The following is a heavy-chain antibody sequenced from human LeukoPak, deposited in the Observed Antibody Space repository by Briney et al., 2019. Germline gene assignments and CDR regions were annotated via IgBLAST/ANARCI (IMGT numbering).Heavy chain of an antibody. D-gene: IGHD6-19*01. J-gene: IGHJ4*02. V-gene: IGHV3-23*01. CDR1: GFTFSNYA. CDR3: AKGDRNSGWSY. CDR2: FSISGDGT. Sequence: GGSLRLSCAASGFTFSNYAMSWVRQAPGKGLEWVSAFSISGDGTYYADSVKGRFTISRDNSKNTLYLQVNSLRVEDTAVYYCAKGDRNSGWSYWGQGTLVTVSS.